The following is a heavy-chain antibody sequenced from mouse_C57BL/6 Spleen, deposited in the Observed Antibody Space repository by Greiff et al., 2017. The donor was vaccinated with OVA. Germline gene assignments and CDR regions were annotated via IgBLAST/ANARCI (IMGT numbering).Heavy chain of an antibody. Sequence: EVKLQQSGPELVKPGASVKMSCKASGYTFTDYNMHWVKQSHGKSLEWIGYINPNNGGTSYNQKFKGKATLTVNKSSSTAYMELRSLTSEDSAVYYCAKYYYGSSERYFDVWGTGTTVTVSS. CDR2: INPNNGGT. D-gene: IGHD1-1*01. J-gene: IGHJ1*03. CDR1: GYTFTDYN. CDR3: AKYYYGSSERYFDV. V-gene: IGHV1-22*01.